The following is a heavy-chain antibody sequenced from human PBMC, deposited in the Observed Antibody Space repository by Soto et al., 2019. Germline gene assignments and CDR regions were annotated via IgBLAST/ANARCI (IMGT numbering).Heavy chain of an antibody. V-gene: IGHV1-18*01. CDR3: AREIDFWSGYFPGGTYYYYGMDV. Sequence: QVQLVQSGAEVKKPGASVKVSCKASGYTFTSYGISWVRQAPGQGLEWMGWISAYNGNTNYAQKLQGRVTMTTDTSTSTAYMELRSLRADDTALYYCAREIDFWSGYFPGGTYYYYGMDVWGQGTTVTVSS. CDR1: GYTFTSYG. D-gene: IGHD3-3*01. CDR2: ISAYNGNT. J-gene: IGHJ6*02.